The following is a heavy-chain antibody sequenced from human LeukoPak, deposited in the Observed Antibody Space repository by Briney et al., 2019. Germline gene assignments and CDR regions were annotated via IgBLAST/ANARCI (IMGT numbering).Heavy chain of an antibody. V-gene: IGHV3-15*01. CDR1: GFTFTNAW. Sequence: TGGSLRLSCVGSGFTFTNAWMSWVRQAPGKGLEWIGRIKSKTDGETTNYAEPVRGRFTISRDDSKSAVYLQMNSLKIEDTAVYYCTTDLGTYYHGSQRLIPIDYWGQGTLVTVSS. J-gene: IGHJ4*02. CDR3: TTDLGTYYHGSQRLIPIDY. D-gene: IGHD3-10*01. CDR2: IKSKTDGETT.